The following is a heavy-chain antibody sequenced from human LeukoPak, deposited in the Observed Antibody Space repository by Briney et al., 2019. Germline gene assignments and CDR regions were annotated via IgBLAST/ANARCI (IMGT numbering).Heavy chain of an antibody. Sequence: SETLSLTCTVSGGSISSYSWSWIRQPPGKGLEWIGYIYYSGSTYYNPSLKSRVTISVDTSKNQFSLKLSSVTAADTAVYYCARANSDYDFWSGYYFDYWGQGTLVTVSS. CDR2: IYYSGST. CDR3: ARANSDYDFWSGYYFDY. V-gene: IGHV4-59*12. CDR1: GGSISSYS. D-gene: IGHD3-3*01. J-gene: IGHJ4*02.